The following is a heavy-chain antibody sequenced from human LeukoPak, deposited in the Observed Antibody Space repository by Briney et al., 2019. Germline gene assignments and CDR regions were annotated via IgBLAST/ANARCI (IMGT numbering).Heavy chain of an antibody. J-gene: IGHJ4*02. CDR3: ARDGSGTENDY. CDR2: INHSGST. CDR1: GGSFSGYF. V-gene: IGHV4-34*01. D-gene: IGHD3-10*01. Sequence: SETLSLTCAVYGGSFSGYFWTWIRQPPGKGLEWIGEINHSGSTNYNPSLKSRVTISVDMSKNQFSLRLSSATAADTAVYYCARDGSGTENDYWGQGTLVTVSS.